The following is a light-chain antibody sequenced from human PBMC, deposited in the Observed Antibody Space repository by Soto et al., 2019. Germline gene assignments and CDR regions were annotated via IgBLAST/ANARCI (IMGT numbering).Light chain of an antibody. CDR3: QSYDSSLSALYV. CDR2: GNS. CDR1: SSDVGGYNY. V-gene: IGLV1-40*01. J-gene: IGLJ1*01. Sequence: QSVLTQPASVSGSPGQSITISCTGTSSDVGGYNYVHWYQQLPGTAPKLLIYGNSNRPSGVPDRFSGSKSGTSASLAITGLQAEDEADYYCQSYDSSLSALYVFGTGTKVTVL.